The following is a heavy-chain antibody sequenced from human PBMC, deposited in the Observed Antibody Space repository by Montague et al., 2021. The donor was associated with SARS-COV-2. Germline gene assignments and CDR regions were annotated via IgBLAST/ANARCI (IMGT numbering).Heavy chain of an antibody. D-gene: IGHD1-1*01. CDR1: GGSISSYY. CDR2: IYYTGST. J-gene: IGHJ4*02. CDR3: ARAQNTCFIANCVNYFDP. V-gene: IGHV4-59*01. Sequence: SETLSLTCGVSGGSISSYYWSWIRQPSGKGLEWIGYIYYTGSTKYNPSLKTRVTLSLDTPKNHFSLKLSSVTAADTAVYYCARAQNTCFIANCVNYFDPWGLGALVTVSS.